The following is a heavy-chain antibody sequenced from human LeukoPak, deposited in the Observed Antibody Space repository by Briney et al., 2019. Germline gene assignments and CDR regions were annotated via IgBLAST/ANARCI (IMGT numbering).Heavy chain of an antibody. D-gene: IGHD1-26*01. Sequence: PGESLKISCKGSGYNFAGSWIGWVRQMPGKGLEWMGIIYPGDSDIRYSPSFQGQVTISADKSISTAYLQWSSLKASDTAMYYCASTLGLHDPDAFDIWGQGTMVTVSS. CDR1: GYNFAGSW. J-gene: IGHJ3*02. V-gene: IGHV5-51*01. CDR3: ASTLGLHDPDAFDI. CDR2: IYPGDSDI.